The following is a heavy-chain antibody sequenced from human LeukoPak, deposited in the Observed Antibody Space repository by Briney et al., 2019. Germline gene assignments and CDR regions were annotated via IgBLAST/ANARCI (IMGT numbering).Heavy chain of an antibody. Sequence: ASVKVSCKASGYTFTSYGISWVRQAPGQGLEWMGWISAYNGNTNYAQKLQGRVTMTTDTSTSTAYMELSSLRSEDTAVYSCARSSIVAAAGPYYFDYWGQGTLVTVSS. D-gene: IGHD6-13*01. CDR3: ARSSIVAAAGPYYFDY. CDR1: GYTFTSYG. V-gene: IGHV1-18*01. CDR2: ISAYNGNT. J-gene: IGHJ4*02.